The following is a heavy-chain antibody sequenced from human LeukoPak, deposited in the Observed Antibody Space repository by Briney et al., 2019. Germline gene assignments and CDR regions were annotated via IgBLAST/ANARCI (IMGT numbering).Heavy chain of an antibody. V-gene: IGHV3-11*04. CDR3: ARSRTSGPGIMVRGVIPDY. Sequence: KTSETLSLTCTVSGGSISSYYWSWIRQPPGKGLEWVSYISSSSSTIYYADSVKGRFTISRDNPKNSLYLQMNSLRAEDTAVYYCARSRTSGPGIMVRGVIPDYWGQGTLVTVSS. J-gene: IGHJ4*02. CDR1: GGSISSYY. CDR2: ISSSSSTI. D-gene: IGHD3-10*01.